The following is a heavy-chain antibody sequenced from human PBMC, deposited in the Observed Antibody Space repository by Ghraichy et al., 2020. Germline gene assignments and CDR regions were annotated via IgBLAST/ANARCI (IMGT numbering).Heavy chain of an antibody. J-gene: IGHJ4*02. Sequence: GGSPRLSCAASGFTFNNHGMHWVRQAPGKGLEWVAVIWYDVNNKYYADSVKGRFTISRDTSKNTLYLQMDSLRAEDSAVYYCARDGHCSSASCYSVVDYWGQGTLVTVSS. D-gene: IGHD2-2*01. CDR2: IWYDVNNK. CDR1: GFTFNNHG. V-gene: IGHV3-33*01. CDR3: ARDGHCSSASCYSVVDY.